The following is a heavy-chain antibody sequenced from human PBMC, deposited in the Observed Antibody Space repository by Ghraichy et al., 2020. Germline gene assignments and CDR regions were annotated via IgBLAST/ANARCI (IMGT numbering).Heavy chain of an antibody. Sequence: GALRLSCAASGFTFSSYSMNWVRQAPGKGLEWVSYISSSSSTIYYADSVKGRFTISRDNAKNSLYLQMNSLRDEDTAVYYCARGIVVVPAAVIAPGAAFDIWGQGTMVTVSS. V-gene: IGHV3-48*02. D-gene: IGHD2-2*01. CDR2: ISSSSSTI. CDR3: ARGIVVVPAAVIAPGAAFDI. J-gene: IGHJ3*02. CDR1: GFTFSSYS.